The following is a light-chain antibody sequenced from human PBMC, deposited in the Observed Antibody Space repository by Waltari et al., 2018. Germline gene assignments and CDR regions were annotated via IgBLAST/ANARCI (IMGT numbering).Light chain of an antibody. CDR1: QGVSSN. Sequence: EIVMTQSPATLSVSPGERATLSCRASQGVSSNLAWYQQKPGQAPRLLLYGAPTRATGFPARFSGSGSGTEFTLTISSLQSEDFAVYYCQQYNNGPPGFGQGTKLEIK. CDR2: GAP. J-gene: IGKJ2*03. CDR3: QQYNNGPPG. V-gene: IGKV3-15*01.